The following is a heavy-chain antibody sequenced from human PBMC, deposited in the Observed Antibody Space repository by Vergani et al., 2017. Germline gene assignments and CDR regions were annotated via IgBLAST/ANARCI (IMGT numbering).Heavy chain of an antibody. CDR1: GFRFSNYG. V-gene: IGHV3-30*02. J-gene: IGHJ4*02. Sequence: QVQLVESGGGVVQPGRSLRLSCAASGFRFSNYGMHWVRQAPGKGLEWVAFMRNDRRNIYYADSVKGRFTISRDNSKDTLYLQMISLRADDTAVYYCARDVELLFDNWGQGTLVTVSS. CDR2: MRNDRRNI. CDR3: ARDVELLFDN. D-gene: IGHD2-15*01.